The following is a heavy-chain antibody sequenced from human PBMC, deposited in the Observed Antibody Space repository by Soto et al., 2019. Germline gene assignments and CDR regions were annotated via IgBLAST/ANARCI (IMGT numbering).Heavy chain of an antibody. CDR3: ARRPWELQTAFDF. CDR1: GGSITTSNYY. CDR2: IYFGGST. V-gene: IGHV4-39*01. D-gene: IGHD1-26*01. Sequence: PSETLSLTCTVSGGSITTSNYYWGWIRQPPGKGLEWIGSIYFGGSTYFNPSLKSRVTISVDASKNQFSLKVNPVTAADTAVYYCARRPWELQTAFDFWGQGILVTVSS. J-gene: IGHJ4*02.